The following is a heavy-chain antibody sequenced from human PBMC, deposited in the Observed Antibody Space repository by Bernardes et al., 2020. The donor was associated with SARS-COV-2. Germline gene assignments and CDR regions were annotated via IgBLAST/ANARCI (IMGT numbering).Heavy chain of an antibody. J-gene: IGHJ4*02. CDR1: GFTFSSYG. D-gene: IGHD3-3*01. Sequence: GGSLTLYCAAAGFTFSSYGMHGVRQAPGKGLEWVAVIAYDGSNRYDAVSAKGRFTISRDNFKNTLYLQMNSLRAEDTAVYYFAKDGWLLYGIWNYWGKGTLVTVSS. V-gene: IGHV3-30*18. CDR2: IAYDGSNR. CDR3: AKDGWLLYGIWNY.